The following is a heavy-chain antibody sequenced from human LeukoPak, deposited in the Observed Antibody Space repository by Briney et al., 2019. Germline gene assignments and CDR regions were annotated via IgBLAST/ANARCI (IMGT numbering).Heavy chain of an antibody. D-gene: IGHD4-17*01. CDR1: SSSITSYY. J-gene: IGHJ4*02. Sequence: PSETLSLTCTVSSSSITSYYWSWIRQPPGKGLEWIGDIHYSGSTNSNHSLKSRVTISVDTSKNQFSLKLSSGTAADTAVYYCARGFTVTTNWGQGTLVTVSS. V-gene: IGHV4-59*08. CDR2: IHYSGST. CDR3: ARGFTVTTN.